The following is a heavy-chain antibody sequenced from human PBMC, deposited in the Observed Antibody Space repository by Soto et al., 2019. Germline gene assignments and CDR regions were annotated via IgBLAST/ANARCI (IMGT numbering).Heavy chain of an antibody. Sequence: QVQLVQSGAEVKKPGASVKVSCKASVYTFTSYAMHWVRQAPGQRLEWMGWINAGNGNTKYSQKFQGRVTITRDTSASTADMELSSLRSEDTAVYYCARDVGGMDVCGQGTTVTVAS. CDR3: ARDVGGMDV. CDR2: INAGNGNT. D-gene: IGHD2-15*01. CDR1: VYTFTSYA. J-gene: IGHJ6*02. V-gene: IGHV1-3*01.